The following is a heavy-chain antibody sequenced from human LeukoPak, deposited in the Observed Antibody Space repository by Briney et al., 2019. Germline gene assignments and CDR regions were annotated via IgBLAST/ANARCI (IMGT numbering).Heavy chain of an antibody. D-gene: IGHD3-22*01. V-gene: IGHV4-39*01. CDR2: IDSGRNI. Sequence: SETLSLTCTVSYESISSSSHYWGWIRRPPGKGLEWIGSIDSGRNIHSNPSLDSRDTISVDTSKNQFSLRLSSVTAADTAVYFCARTKYYFDSSDYFFFDLWGQGILVTVSS. CDR1: YESISSSSHY. CDR3: ARTKYYFDSSDYFFFDL. J-gene: IGHJ5*02.